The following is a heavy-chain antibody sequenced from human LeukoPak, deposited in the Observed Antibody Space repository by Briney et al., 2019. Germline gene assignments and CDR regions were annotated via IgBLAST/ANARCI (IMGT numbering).Heavy chain of an antibody. D-gene: IGHD3-22*01. CDR3: AKIRGYHDSSGYFDWFDP. CDR2: IYYSGST. J-gene: IGHJ5*02. V-gene: IGHV4-59*01. Sequence: SETLSLTCTVSGGSISSYYWSWIRQPPGKGLEWIGYIYYSGSTNYNPSLKSRVTISVDTSKNQFSLKLGSVTAADTAVYYCAKIRGYHDSSGYFDWFDPWGQGTLVTVSS. CDR1: GGSISSYY.